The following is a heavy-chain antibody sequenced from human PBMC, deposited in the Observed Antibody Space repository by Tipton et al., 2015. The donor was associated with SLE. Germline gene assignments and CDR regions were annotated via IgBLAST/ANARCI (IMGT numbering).Heavy chain of an antibody. CDR1: GGSISNAAYY. CDR3: ARAEFSSNWYMYWHFDL. D-gene: IGHD6-13*01. CDR2: SYRSGST. J-gene: IGHJ2*01. Sequence: TLSLTCTVSGGSISNAAYYWSWIRQPAGKGLEWIGRSYRSGSTIYNPSLKGRVTISRDTSGNHFSLNLNSVTATDTAVYYCARAEFSSNWYMYWHFDLWGRGTLVTVSS. V-gene: IGHV4-61*02.